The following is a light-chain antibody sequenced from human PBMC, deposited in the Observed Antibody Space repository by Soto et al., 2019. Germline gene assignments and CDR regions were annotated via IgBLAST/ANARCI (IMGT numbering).Light chain of an antibody. Sequence: DIRMTQSPSTVSAYVGDSVTITCRASQSITTLLAWYQQRPGKAPKLLIYDVSSLQSGVPSRLSGSGSGTEFTITISSMQTEDFETYYCLQHNSYPLTFGGGTKVDIK. CDR3: LQHNSYPLT. CDR1: QSITTL. CDR2: DVS. V-gene: IGKV1-5*01. J-gene: IGKJ4*01.